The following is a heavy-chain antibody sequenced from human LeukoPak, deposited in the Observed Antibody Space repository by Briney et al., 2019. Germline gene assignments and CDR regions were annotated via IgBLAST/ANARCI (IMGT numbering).Heavy chain of an antibody. CDR2: INWNGGST. J-gene: IGHJ6*03. D-gene: IGHD3-3*01. V-gene: IGHV3-20*01. CDR3: ARVSGPLRFLEWSRWAYYMDV. Sequence: PGGSLRLSCAASGFTFDDYGMSWVRQAPGKGLEWVSGINWNGGSTGYADSVKGRFTISRDNAKNSLYLQMNSLRAEDTALYHCARVSGPLRFLEWSRWAYYMDVWGKGITVTVSS. CDR1: GFTFDDYG.